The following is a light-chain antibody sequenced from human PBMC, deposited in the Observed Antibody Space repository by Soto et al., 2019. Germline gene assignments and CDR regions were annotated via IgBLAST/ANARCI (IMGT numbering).Light chain of an antibody. J-gene: IGLJ1*01. Sequence: QSALTQPASVSGSPGQSITISCTGTSSDVGGYNYVSWYQQHPGKAPKLMIYDVSNRPSGVSDRVSGSKSGNTASLTISGLQAEDEADYSCSSYTSSSTLYVFGTGTKLTVL. V-gene: IGLV2-14*01. CDR1: SSDVGGYNY. CDR2: DVS. CDR3: SSYTSSSTLYV.